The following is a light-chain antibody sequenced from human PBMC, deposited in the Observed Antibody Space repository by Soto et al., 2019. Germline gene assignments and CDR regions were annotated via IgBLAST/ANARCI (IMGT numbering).Light chain of an antibody. CDR3: QQYYSTPWT. J-gene: IGKJ1*01. V-gene: IGKV4-1*01. CDR1: QSLLHSSDNRNY. Sequence: EIVMAQFTETLAVSVGVRATFKCRSSQSLLHSSDNRNYLTWSQQKPGQPPKLLIYWASTRPSGVPDQFSGNGAWASLPPTIDSLQAEEGAGYYCQQYYSTPWTFGQGTKVDIK. CDR2: WAS.